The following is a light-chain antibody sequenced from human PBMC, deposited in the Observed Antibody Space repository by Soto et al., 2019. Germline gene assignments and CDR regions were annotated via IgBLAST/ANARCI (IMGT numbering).Light chain of an antibody. J-gene: IGLJ1*01. CDR3: QSYDSSLSGCV. CDR1: SSSIGTDYG. CDR2: ANS. Sequence: QSVLTQPPSVSGAPGQRVTISCTGSSSSIGTDYGVHWYQQLPGTAPKLLIYANSNRPSGVPDRFSGSRSGTSASLAIAGLQAEDEADYYCQSYDSSLSGCVFGTGTKLTVL. V-gene: IGLV1-40*01.